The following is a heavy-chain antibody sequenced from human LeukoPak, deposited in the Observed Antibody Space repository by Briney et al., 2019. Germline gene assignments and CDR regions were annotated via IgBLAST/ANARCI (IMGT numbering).Heavy chain of an antibody. V-gene: IGHV4-39*07. D-gene: IGHD3-10*01. Sequence: SETLSLTCTVSGGSISSSSYYWGWIRQPPEKGLEWIGSIYYSGSTYYNPSLKSRVTISVDTSKNQFSLKLSSVTAADTAVYYCARVRPAYYGSGSPYYYYYGMDVWGQGTTVTVSS. J-gene: IGHJ6*02. CDR1: GGSISSSSYY. CDR2: IYYSGST. CDR3: ARVRPAYYGSGSPYYYYYGMDV.